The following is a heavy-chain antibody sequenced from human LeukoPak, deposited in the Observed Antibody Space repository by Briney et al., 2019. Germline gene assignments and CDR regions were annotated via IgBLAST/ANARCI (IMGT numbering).Heavy chain of an antibody. D-gene: IGHD6-19*01. CDR3: ARDYASGWFLI. CDR2: INPNSGGT. V-gene: IGHV1-2*02. CDR1: GYTFTDYH. Sequence: ASVKVSCKASGYTFTDYHMHWARQAPAQGLEWMGWINPNSGGTGYAQKFQGRVTMTRDTSISTAYMELSRLRSDDTAVYYCARDYASGWFLIWGLGTLVTVSS. J-gene: IGHJ4*02.